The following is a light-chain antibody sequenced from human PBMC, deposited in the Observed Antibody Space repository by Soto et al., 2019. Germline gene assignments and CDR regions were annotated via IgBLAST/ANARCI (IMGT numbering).Light chain of an antibody. J-gene: IGLJ2*01. V-gene: IGLV1-51*01. CDR1: NSNIGNNY. CDR2: DNN. Sequence: QSVLTQPPSASAAPGQKVTISCSGSNSNIGNNYVSWYQQLPGTAPKLLIYDNNKRPSGIPDRFSGSKSGTSATLGITGLQTGDETDYFCGTWDSSLTAAVFGGGTKVTVL. CDR3: GTWDSSLTAAV.